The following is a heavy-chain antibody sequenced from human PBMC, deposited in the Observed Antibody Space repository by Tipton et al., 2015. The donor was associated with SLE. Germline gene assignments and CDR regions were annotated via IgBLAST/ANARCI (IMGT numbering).Heavy chain of an antibody. CDR1: GGSFSGYY. CDR2: INHSGST. V-gene: IGHV4-34*01. D-gene: IGHD2-21*02. CDR3: ARGPPCGGDCGGGIGYFQH. Sequence: GLVKPSETLSLTCAVYGGSFSGYYWSWIRQPPGKGLEWIGEINHSGSTNYNPSLKSRVTISVDTSKNQFSLKLSSVTAADTAVYYCARGPPCGGDCGGGIGYFQHWGQGTLVTVSS. J-gene: IGHJ1*01.